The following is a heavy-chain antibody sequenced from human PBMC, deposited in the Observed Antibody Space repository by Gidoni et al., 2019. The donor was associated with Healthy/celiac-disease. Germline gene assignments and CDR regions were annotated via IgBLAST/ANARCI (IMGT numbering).Heavy chain of an antibody. J-gene: IGHJ5*02. Sequence: QPVQPGPAVRKPGASVKGSCQASRCTFTSHDINWVRQATGQGLEWMGWMNPNSGNTGYAQKFQGRVTMTRNTPISTAYMELRSLISEYTAGYYCARGRYCRGGSCHIRSRGWFDPWGQGTLVTVSS. CDR3: ARGRYCRGGSCHIRSRGWFDP. CDR1: RCTFTSHD. CDR2: MNPNSGNT. D-gene: IGHD2-15*01. V-gene: IGHV1-8*01.